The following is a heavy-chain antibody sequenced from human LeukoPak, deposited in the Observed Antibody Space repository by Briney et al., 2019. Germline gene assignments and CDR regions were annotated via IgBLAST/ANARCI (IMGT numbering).Heavy chain of an antibody. D-gene: IGHD3-3*01. Sequence: SETLSLTCTVSGGSISSYYWSWIRQPAGKGLEWIGRIYTSGSTIYNPSLKSRVTISVDKSKNQFSLKLSSVTAADTAVYYCARGPYYDFWSGSPGYYYYMDVWGKGTTVTVSS. CDR3: ARGPYYDFWSGSPGYYYYMDV. CDR2: IYTSGST. CDR1: GGSISSYY. V-gene: IGHV4-4*07. J-gene: IGHJ6*03.